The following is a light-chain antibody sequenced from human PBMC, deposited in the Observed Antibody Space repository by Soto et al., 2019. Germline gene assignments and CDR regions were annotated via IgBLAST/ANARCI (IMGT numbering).Light chain of an antibody. CDR1: SSDVGAYKD. V-gene: IGLV2-8*01. J-gene: IGLJ3*02. Sequence: QSALTQPPSASGSPGQSVTISCTGTSSDVGAYKDVSWYQQYPGKAPRLMIYEITNRPSGVPDRFSGSKSGNTASLTVSGLQAEDEADYYCTSYVGNDIWVFGGGTKLTVL. CDR3: TSYVGNDIWV. CDR2: EIT.